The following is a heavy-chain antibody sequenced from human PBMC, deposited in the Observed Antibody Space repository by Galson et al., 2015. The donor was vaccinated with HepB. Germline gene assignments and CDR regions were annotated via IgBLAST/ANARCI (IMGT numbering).Heavy chain of an antibody. V-gene: IGHV3-48*04. J-gene: IGHJ4*02. CDR3: VLVSGIDLQSLDY. CDR1: TFIFDTYS. CDR2: ISCSSTTI. D-gene: IGHD5-12*01. Sequence: SLRLSCAASTFIFDTYSMNWVRQAPGKGLEWVSYISCSSTTISYADSVKGRFSISRDNAKNSLYLQMNSLRAEDTAVYYCVLVSGIDLQSLDYWGQGSLVTVSS.